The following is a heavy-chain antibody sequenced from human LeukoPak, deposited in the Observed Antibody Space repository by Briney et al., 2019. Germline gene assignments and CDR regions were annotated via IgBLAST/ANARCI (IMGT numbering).Heavy chain of an antibody. CDR1: GASISSYY. V-gene: IGHV4-59*01. J-gene: IGHJ4*02. CDR2: IYYSGST. D-gene: IGHD5-24*01. CDR3: ASLELATISGDY. Sequence: TSETLSLTCTVSGASISSYYWSWIRQPPGKGLEWIGYIYYSGSTNYNPSLKSRVTISIDTSKNQFSLNLTSVTAADTAVYYCASLELATISGDYWGQGTLVTVSS.